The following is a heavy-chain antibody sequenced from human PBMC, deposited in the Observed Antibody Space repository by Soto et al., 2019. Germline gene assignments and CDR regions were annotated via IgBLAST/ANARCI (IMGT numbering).Heavy chain of an antibody. J-gene: IGHJ6*02. Sequence: EVQLLESGGGLVQPGGSLRLSCAASGFTFSSYAMSWVRQAPGKGLEWVSAISGSGGSTYYADSVNGRCTIPRDNSKNTLDLQMNSLRAEDTAVYYCAKDPQPRVVLGLFYYYGMDVWGQGTTVTVSS. V-gene: IGHV3-23*01. CDR3: AKDPQPRVVLGLFYYYGMDV. CDR2: ISGSGGST. CDR1: GFTFSSYA. D-gene: IGHD6-6*01.